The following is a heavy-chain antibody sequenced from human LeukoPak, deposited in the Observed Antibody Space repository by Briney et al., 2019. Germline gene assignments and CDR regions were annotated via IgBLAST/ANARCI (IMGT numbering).Heavy chain of an antibody. CDR2: ISGSGGST. V-gene: IGHV3-23*01. Sequence: PGGSLRLSCAASGFTFSSYAMSWVRQAPGKGLEWVSAISGSGGSTYYADSVKGRFTISRDNSKNTLYLQMNSLRAEDTAVYYCTTRNLHGDPMGYWGQGTLVTVSS. J-gene: IGHJ4*02. CDR3: TTRNLHGDPMGY. D-gene: IGHD4-17*01. CDR1: GFTFSSYA.